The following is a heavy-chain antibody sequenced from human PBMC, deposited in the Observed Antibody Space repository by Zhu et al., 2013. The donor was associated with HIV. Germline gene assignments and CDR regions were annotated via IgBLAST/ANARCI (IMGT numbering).Heavy chain of an antibody. Sequence: EVQLVESGGGLVQPGGSLRLSCAASGFTFSDHYMDWVRQAPGKGLEWVARIRNKANSYTTEYAASVKGRFTISRDDSTNSLYLQMNGLRTEDTALYYCAKDRGSSSRVGYIQDWGQGTLVTVSS. CDR1: GFTFSDHY. J-gene: IGHJ1*01. V-gene: IGHV3-72*01. D-gene: IGHD6-6*01. CDR2: IRNKANSYTT. CDR3: AKDRGSSSRVGYIQD.